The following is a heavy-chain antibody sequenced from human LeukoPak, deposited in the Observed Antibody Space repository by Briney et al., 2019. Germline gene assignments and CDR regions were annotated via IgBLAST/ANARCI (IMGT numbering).Heavy chain of an antibody. CDR2: INPNSGGT. V-gene: IGHV1-2*02. CDR1: GYTFTSYY. J-gene: IGHJ4*02. Sequence: GASVKVSCKASGYTFTSYYMHWVRQAPGQGLEWMGWINPNSGGTRYAQKFQGRVTMTRDTSNSTVYMELRRLRSDDRAVYYCARDITMARGVYTEFDYWGQGTLVTVSS. CDR3: ARDITMARGVYTEFDY. D-gene: IGHD3-10*01.